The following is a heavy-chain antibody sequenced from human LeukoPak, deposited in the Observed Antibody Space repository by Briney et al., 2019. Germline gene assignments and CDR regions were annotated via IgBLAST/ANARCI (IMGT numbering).Heavy chain of an antibody. CDR1: GFTFNGYY. Sequence: GGSLRLSCAASGFTFNGYYMSWLRQAPGKGLEWVSYMSGSGGFTTFYADSVEGRFTISRDDAKNLLYLQMHNLRSEDTAVYFCARDTVYGNYYFDNWGQGILVTVSS. D-gene: IGHD4-11*01. CDR3: ARDTVYGNYYFDN. J-gene: IGHJ4*02. CDR2: MSGSGGFTT. V-gene: IGHV3-11*01.